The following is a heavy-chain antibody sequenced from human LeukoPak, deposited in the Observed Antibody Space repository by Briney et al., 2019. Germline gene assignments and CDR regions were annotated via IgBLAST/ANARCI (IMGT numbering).Heavy chain of an antibody. Sequence: ASVKVSCKASGYTFTNYYMHWVRQAPGQGLEWMGIINPSGGSTSYAQKFQGRVTMTRDTSTSTVYMELSSLRSEDTAVYYCARDLITGTTSGMDVWGKGTRSPSPQ. CDR1: GYTFTNYY. V-gene: IGHV1-46*01. D-gene: IGHD1-20*01. CDR2: INPSGGST. CDR3: ARDLITGTTSGMDV. J-gene: IGHJ6*04.